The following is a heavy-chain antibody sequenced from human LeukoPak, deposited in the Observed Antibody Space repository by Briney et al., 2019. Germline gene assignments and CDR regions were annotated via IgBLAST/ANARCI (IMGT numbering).Heavy chain of an antibody. J-gene: IGHJ6*04. CDR2: INPNSGAT. Sequence: ASVKVSCKASGYTFTGYYMHWVRQAPGQGLEWMGWINPNSGATNYAQKFQGRVTVTRDTAISTAYLELSRLRSDDTAVYYCARSGAYYDMDVWGKGTTVAVSS. CDR3: ARSGAYYDMDV. V-gene: IGHV1-2*02. CDR1: GYTFTGYY. D-gene: IGHD4-17*01.